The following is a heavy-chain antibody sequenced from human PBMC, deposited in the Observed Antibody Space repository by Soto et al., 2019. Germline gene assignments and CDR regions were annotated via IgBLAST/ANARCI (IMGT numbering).Heavy chain of an antibody. Sequence: LVKVSCNASVYTFTSYLISLLSQAPEQGLEWMGWISAYNGNTNYAQKLQGRVTMTTDTSTSTAYMELRSLRSDDTAVYYCARDQQDIVVVVAAIREGGFDYWGQGTLVTVSS. CDR3: ARDQQDIVVVVAAIREGGFDY. CDR2: ISAYNGNT. J-gene: IGHJ4*02. V-gene: IGHV1-18*01. D-gene: IGHD2-15*01. CDR1: VYTFTSYL.